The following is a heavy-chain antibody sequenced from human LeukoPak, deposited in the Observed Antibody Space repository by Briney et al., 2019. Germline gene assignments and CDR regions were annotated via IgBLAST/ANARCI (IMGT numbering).Heavy chain of an antibody. CDR1: GGSISSYY. D-gene: IGHD4-23*01. J-gene: IGHJ2*01. CDR3: ARPTTVGKWYFDL. CDR2: IYYSGST. Sequence: PSETLSLTCTVSGGSISSYYWSWIRQPPGKGLEWIGYIYYSGSTNYNPSLKSRVTISVDTSKNQFSLKLSSVTAADTAVYYCARPTTVGKWYFDLWGRGTLVTVSS. V-gene: IGHV4-59*08.